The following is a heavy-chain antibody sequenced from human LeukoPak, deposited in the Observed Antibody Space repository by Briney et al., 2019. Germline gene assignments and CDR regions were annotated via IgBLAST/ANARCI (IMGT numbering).Heavy chain of an antibody. D-gene: IGHD3-9*01. Sequence: GGSLRLSCAASGFTFSSYSMNWVRQAPGKGLEWVSSISSSSSYIYYADSVKGRFTTSRDNAKNSLYLQMNSLRAEDTAVYYCARDFPKDYDILTGYLNFDYWGQGTLVTVSS. CDR2: ISSSSSYI. V-gene: IGHV3-21*01. J-gene: IGHJ4*02. CDR1: GFTFSSYS. CDR3: ARDFPKDYDILTGYLNFDY.